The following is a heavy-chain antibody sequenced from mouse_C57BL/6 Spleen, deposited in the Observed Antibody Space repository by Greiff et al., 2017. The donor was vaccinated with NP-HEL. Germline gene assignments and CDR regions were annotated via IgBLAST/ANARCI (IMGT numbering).Heavy chain of an antibody. V-gene: IGHV2-6*01. D-gene: IGHD2-4*01. Sequence: VMLVESGPGLVAPSQSLSITCTVSGFSLTSYGVDWVRQSPGKGLEWLGVIWGVGSTNYNSALKSRLSISKDNSKSQVFLKMNSLQTDDTAMYYCASREYDDAFAYWGQGTLVTVSA. CDR2: IWGVGST. CDR1: GFSLTSYG. J-gene: IGHJ3*01. CDR3: ASREYDDAFAY.